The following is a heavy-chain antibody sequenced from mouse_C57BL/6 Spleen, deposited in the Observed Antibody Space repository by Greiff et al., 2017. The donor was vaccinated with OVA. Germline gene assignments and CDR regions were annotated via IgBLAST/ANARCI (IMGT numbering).Heavy chain of an antibody. J-gene: IGHJ3*01. Sequence: VHVKQSGPELVKPGASVKIPCKASGYTFTDYNMDWVKQSHGKSLEWIGDINPNNGGTIYNQKFKGKATLTVDKSSSTAYMELRSLTSEDTAVYYCARVRDYDAWFAYWGQGTLVTVSA. CDR2: INPNNGGT. CDR3: ARVRDYDAWFAY. D-gene: IGHD2-4*01. CDR1: GYTFTDYN. V-gene: IGHV1-18*01.